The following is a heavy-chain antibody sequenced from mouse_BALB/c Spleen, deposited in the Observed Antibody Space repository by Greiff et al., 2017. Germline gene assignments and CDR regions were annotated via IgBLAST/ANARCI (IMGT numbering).Heavy chain of an antibody. CDR3: TGTAKAMDY. CDR2: IRLKSNNYAT. Sequence: EVKVEESGVGLVQPGGSMKLSCVASGFTFSNYWMNWVRQSPEKGLEWVAEIRLKSNNYATHYAESVKGRFTISRDDSKSSVYLQMNNLRAEDTGIYYCTGTAKAMDYWGQGTSVTVSS. CDR1: GFTFSNYW. D-gene: IGHD3-3*01. J-gene: IGHJ4*01. V-gene: IGHV6-6*02.